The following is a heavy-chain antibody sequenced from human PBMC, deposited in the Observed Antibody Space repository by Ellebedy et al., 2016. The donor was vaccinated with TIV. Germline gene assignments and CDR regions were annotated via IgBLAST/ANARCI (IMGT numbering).Heavy chain of an antibody. CDR1: GFTFNSYA. J-gene: IGHJ4*02. D-gene: IGHD4-17*01. Sequence: GESLKISCAASGFTFNSYAMSWVRQAPGKGLEWVSTISHTGSRTYYANSVEGRFIISRDNSKRTLYLQMNSLRAEDTAVYYCARERVTVTTWFDYWGQGTLVTVSS. V-gene: IGHV3-23*01. CDR3: ARERVTVTTWFDY. CDR2: ISHTGSRT.